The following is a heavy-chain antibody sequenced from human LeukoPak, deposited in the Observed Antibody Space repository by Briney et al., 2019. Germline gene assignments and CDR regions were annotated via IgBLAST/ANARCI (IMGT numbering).Heavy chain of an antibody. CDR2: IIPIFGTA. CDR1: GGTFSSYA. Sequence: SVKVSCKASGGTFSSYAISWVRQAPGQGLEWMGGIIPIFGTANYAQKFQGRVTITTDESTSTAYMELSRLRSEGTGVYYCARGGYSYGFYYYYYMDVWGKGTTVTVSS. CDR3: ARGGYSYGFYYYYYMDV. J-gene: IGHJ6*03. D-gene: IGHD5-18*01. V-gene: IGHV1-69*05.